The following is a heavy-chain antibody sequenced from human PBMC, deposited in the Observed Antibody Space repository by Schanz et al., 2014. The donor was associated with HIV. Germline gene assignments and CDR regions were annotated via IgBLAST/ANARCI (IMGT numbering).Heavy chain of an antibody. D-gene: IGHD2-15*01. Sequence: VPLVESGGGVVQPGRSLRLSCAASGFTFSTYGMHWVRQGPGKGLEWVAVIWYDGSNKYYADSVKGRFTISRDNSKNTLYLQMNSLRADDTAVYYCARGGIWEWDQPDFDYWGQGTLVTVSS. CDR1: GFTFSTYG. CDR3: ARGGIWEWDQPDFDY. CDR2: IWYDGSNK. J-gene: IGHJ4*02. V-gene: IGHV3-33*08.